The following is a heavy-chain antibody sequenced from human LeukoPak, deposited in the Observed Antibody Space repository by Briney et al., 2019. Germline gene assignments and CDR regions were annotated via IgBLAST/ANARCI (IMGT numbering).Heavy chain of an antibody. CDR1: GYSISSGYL. CDR3: ARGVMETVGFDY. Sequence: SETLSLTCTVSGYSISSGYLWGWIRQPPGKGLEGLGSIDGSGGSYYNPSLKTLVTISVDTSKNQFSLKLSSVTAADTAVYYCARGVMETVGFDYWGQGTLVTVSS. V-gene: IGHV4-38-2*02. D-gene: IGHD2-21*01. CDR2: IDGSGGS. J-gene: IGHJ4*02.